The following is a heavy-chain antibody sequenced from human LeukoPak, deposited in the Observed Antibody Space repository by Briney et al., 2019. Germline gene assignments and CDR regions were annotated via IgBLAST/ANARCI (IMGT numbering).Heavy chain of an antibody. D-gene: IGHD6-6*01. CDR1: GGSISSLY. J-gene: IGHJ4*02. CDR2: IYYTGST. V-gene: IGHV4-59*08. Sequence: SETLSLTCSVSGGSISSLYWSWIRQPPGKRLEWIGYIYYTGSTNYNPSLKSRVTMFVDVSKNQFSLRLSSVTAADTAVYYCARHRAYSSSSPFDYWGQGTLVTVSS. CDR3: ARHRAYSSSSPFDY.